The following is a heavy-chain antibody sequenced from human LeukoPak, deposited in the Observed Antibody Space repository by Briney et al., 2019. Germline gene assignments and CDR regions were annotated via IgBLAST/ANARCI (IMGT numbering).Heavy chain of an antibody. Sequence: PSETLSLTCTVSGGSISSYYWSWIRQPAGKGLEWIGRIYTSGSTNYNPSLKSRVTMSVDTSKNQFSLKLSSVTAADTAVYYCAREGRSYYNVSLDYWGQGTLVTVSS. D-gene: IGHD3-10*01. V-gene: IGHV4-4*07. CDR3: AREGRSYYNVSLDY. J-gene: IGHJ4*02. CDR2: IYTSGST. CDR1: GGSISSYY.